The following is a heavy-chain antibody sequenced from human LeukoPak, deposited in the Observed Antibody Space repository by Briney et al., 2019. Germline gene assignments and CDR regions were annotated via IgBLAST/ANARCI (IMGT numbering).Heavy chain of an antibody. CDR2: ISYDGSNK. Sequence: GRSLRLSCAASGFTFSSYAMHWVRQAPGKGLEWVAVISYDGSNKYYADSVKGRFTISRDNSKNTLYLQMNSLRAGDTAVYYCARDPGYSSSWLYYFDYWGQGTLVTVSS. CDR3: ARDPGYSSSWLYYFDY. J-gene: IGHJ4*02. V-gene: IGHV3-30*04. D-gene: IGHD6-13*01. CDR1: GFTFSSYA.